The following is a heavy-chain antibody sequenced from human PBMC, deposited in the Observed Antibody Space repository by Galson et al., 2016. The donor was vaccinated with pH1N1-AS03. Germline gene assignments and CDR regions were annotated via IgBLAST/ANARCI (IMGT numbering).Heavy chain of an antibody. Sequence: CAAFGFTFRIHEMNWVRQAPGKGLEWVAYISDSGGARYHADSVKGRFTISRDNAKNMLYLQMNSLRADDAAVYYCARGYDDSGPDDHRLFDSWGQGTQVTVSS. CDR2: ISDSGGAR. J-gene: IGHJ5*01. CDR3: ARGYDDSGPDDHRLFDS. CDR1: GFTFRIHE. V-gene: IGHV3-48*03. D-gene: IGHD3-22*01.